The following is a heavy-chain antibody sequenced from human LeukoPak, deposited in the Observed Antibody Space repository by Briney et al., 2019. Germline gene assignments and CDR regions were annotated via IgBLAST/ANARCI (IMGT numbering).Heavy chain of an antibody. CDR1: GYTFTSYG. CDR2: ISGYNGDT. V-gene: IGHV1-18*01. D-gene: IGHD1-26*01. CDR3: ARVLGSVGDWFDP. J-gene: IGHJ5*02. Sequence: ASVKVSCKASGYTFTSYGITWVRQAPGQGLEWMGWISGYNGDTKYAQKVQGRVTVTTDTSTSTAYMELSSLRSEDTAVYYCARVLGSVGDWFDPWGQGTLVTVSS.